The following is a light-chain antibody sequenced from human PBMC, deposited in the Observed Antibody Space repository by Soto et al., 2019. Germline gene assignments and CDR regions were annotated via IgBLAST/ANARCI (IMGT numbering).Light chain of an antibody. CDR3: QHYDGMFT. CDR1: QTVNTW. CDR2: DAS. J-gene: IGKJ3*01. V-gene: IGKV1-5*01. Sequence: DIQMTQSPSTLSASVGDRVTITCRASQTVNTWLAWYQQKPGKAPKVLIFDASSLKTGVPSRFSGSGSGTEFTLTISSLQPDDLATYYCQHYDGMFTFGPGTKVDIK.